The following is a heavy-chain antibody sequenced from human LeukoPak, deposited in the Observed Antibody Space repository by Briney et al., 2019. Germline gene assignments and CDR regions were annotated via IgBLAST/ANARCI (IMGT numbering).Heavy chain of an antibody. V-gene: IGHV3-33*01. J-gene: IGHJ4*02. Sequence: TGGSLRLSCAASGFTFSSYCMHWVRQAPGKGLEWVAVIWYDGSNKYYADSVKGRFTISRDNSKNTLYLQMNRLRAEDTAVYYCARVGDTGEVDYWGQGTLVTVSS. CDR3: ARVGDTGEVDY. CDR2: IWYDGSNK. CDR1: GFTFSSYC. D-gene: IGHD1-26*01.